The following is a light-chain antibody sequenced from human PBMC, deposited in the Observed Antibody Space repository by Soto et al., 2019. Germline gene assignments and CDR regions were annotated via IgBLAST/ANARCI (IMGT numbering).Light chain of an antibody. V-gene: IGKV1-39*01. Sequence: DIQMTQSPSSLSASVGDRVTITCRASQTPRTFLNWYQQKPGKAPKLLIYATSTLQSGVPSRFSGRDSGADFTLTINNLQPEDFATYYCQQPPYTFGPGTKVDSK. CDR3: QQPPYT. CDR1: QTPRTF. J-gene: IGKJ3*01. CDR2: ATS.